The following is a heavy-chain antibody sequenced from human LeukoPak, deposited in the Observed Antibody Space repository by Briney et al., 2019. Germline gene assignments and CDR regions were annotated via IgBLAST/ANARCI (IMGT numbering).Heavy chain of an antibody. CDR3: ARDPYSGSYGDSYYYYMDV. J-gene: IGHJ6*03. CDR2: ITSTGTYT. V-gene: IGHV3-21*01. Sequence: PGGSLRLSCAASGFTFSSYAMSWVRQAPGKGLEWVSSITSTGTYTFYADSVKGRFTISRDNAKNSLYLQMNSLRAGDTAIYYCARDPYSGSYGDSYYYYMDVWGKGTTVTISS. D-gene: IGHD1-26*01. CDR1: GFTFSSYA.